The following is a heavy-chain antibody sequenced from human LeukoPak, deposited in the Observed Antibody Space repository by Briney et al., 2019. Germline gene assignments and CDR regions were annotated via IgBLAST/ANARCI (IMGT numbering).Heavy chain of an antibody. J-gene: IGHJ6*03. D-gene: IGHD3-10*01. CDR2: IKQDGGEK. CDR1: GFTFSSYW. V-gene: IGHV3-7*03. CDR3: ARGAGFGESDYQQYYLDV. Sequence: GGSLRLSCAASGFTFSSYWMSWVRQAPGKGLEWVANIKQDGGEKYHVDSVKGRFTISRDNAKNSLYLQMNSLRVEDTAVYYCARGAGFGESDYQQYYLDVWGKGTTVTVSS.